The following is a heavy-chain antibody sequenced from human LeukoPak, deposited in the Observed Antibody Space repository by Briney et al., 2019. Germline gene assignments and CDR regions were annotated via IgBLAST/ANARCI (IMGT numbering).Heavy chain of an antibody. D-gene: IGHD1-26*01. CDR1: GGSISSSSYY. CDR2: LYYTGNT. J-gene: IGHJ6*03. Sequence: SETLSLTCTVSGGSISSSSYYWGWIRQPPGKGLEWIGSLYYTGNTYYNPSLKSRVTISVDTSKNQFSLKLSSVTAADTAVYYCARDPYSGSYGAYYYYYMDVWGKGTTVTISS. CDR3: ARDPYSGSYGAYYYYYMDV. V-gene: IGHV4-39*07.